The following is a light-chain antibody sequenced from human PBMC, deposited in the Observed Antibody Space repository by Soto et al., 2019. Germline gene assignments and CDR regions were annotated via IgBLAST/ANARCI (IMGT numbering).Light chain of an antibody. CDR1: QSVSSSY. Sequence: EIVLTQSPGTLSLSPGERATLSCRASQSVSSSYLAWYQQKPGQAPRLLIYGTSSRATGVPDRFSGSGSGTDFTLPISRLEPDDFAVYYCQQYGRSPPVTFGGGTKVEI. J-gene: IGKJ4*01. CDR3: QQYGRSPPVT. CDR2: GTS. V-gene: IGKV3-20*01.